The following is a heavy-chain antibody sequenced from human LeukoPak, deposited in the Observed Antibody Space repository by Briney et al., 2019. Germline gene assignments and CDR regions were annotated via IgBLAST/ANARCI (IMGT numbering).Heavy chain of an antibody. V-gene: IGHV1-2*02. CDR3: ARVHRAGGWTLALDP. CDR1: GYTFTGYF. J-gene: IGHJ5*02. D-gene: IGHD5-12*01. CDR2: IDPDSGGT. Sequence: ASVKVSCKASGYTFTGYFMHWVRQAPGQGLEWMGWIDPDSGGTNYAQVFQGRVPVTRDKSISTAYMELSSLRSDDTAVYYCARVHRAGGWTLALDPWGQGTLVTVSS.